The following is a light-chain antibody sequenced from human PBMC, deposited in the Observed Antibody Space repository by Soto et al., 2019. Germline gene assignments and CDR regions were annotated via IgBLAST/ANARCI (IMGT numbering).Light chain of an antibody. CDR3: RQYHNWPPQYT. CDR2: GAS. Sequence: EIVMTQSPTSLSVSPGDGATLSCRASQSVASNVAWYQQKPGQGPRLLIHGASTRAVGVPARFSGSGPGTDFTLTISRLQSEDFAVYYCRQYHNWPPQYTFGQGTKRQIK. CDR1: QSVASN. J-gene: IGKJ2*01. V-gene: IGKV3-15*01.